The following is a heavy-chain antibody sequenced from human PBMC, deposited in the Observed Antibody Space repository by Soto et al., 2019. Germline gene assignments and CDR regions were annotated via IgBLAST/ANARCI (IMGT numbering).Heavy chain of an antibody. V-gene: IGHV3-33*01. J-gene: IGHJ6*02. CDR3: ARVGGSSWYQTYYYYYGMDV. CDR2: IWYDGSNK. Sequence: WSLRLSCAASGFTFISYGMHWVRQSPVKGLEWVAVIWYDGSNKYYADSVKGRFTISRDNSKNTLYLQMNSLRAEDTAVYYCARVGGSSWYQTYYYYYGMDVWGQGITVTVSS. CDR1: GFTFISYG. D-gene: IGHD6-13*01.